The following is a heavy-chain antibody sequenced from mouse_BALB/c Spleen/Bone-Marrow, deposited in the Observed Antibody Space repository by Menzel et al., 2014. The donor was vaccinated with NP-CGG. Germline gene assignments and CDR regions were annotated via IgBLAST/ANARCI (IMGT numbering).Heavy chain of an antibody. D-gene: IGHD1-1*01. CDR3: TRETTAVADFDY. Sequence: EVQLQQSGPDLVKPSQSLSLTCTVTGYSITSGYGWHWIRQFPGNKLEWMGYIHYRGSTDYNPSLKSRISITRDTSKNQFSLQLNSVTTEDTATYYCTRETTAVADFDYCGQGATLTVTS. J-gene: IGHJ2*01. CDR2: IHYRGST. V-gene: IGHV3-1*02. CDR1: GYSITSGYG.